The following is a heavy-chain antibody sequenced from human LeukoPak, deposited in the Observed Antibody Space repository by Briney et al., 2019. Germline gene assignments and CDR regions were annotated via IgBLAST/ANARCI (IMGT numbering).Heavy chain of an antibody. CDR1: GYTLPSYD. CDR3: ARSPPEWRVSNDY. D-gene: IGHD6-19*01. CDR2: MNPNSGNT. J-gene: IGHJ4*02. Sequence: ASVKVSCKASGYTLPSYDINWVRQATGQGLEWMGWMNPNSGNTGYAEKFQGRVTITRNTSIRTAYMELSSLRSDDTAVYYCARSPPEWRVSNDYWGQGTLVTVSS. V-gene: IGHV1-8*03.